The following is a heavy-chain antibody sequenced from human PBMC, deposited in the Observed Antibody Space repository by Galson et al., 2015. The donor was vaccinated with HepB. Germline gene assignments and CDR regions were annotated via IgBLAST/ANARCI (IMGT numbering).Heavy chain of an antibody. CDR1: GDSVSSHTAA. V-gene: IGHV6-1*01. D-gene: IGHD3-10*01. J-gene: IGHJ5*02. CDR2: TYYKSKWNN. CDR3: AREPYGSGSADHWFDP. Sequence: CAISGDSVSSHTAAWSWVRQSPSRGLEWLGRTYYKSKWNNDYAGSVKSRIAINPDTSKNQFSLQLNSVTPEDTAVYYCAREPYGSGSADHWFDPWGQGILVTVSS.